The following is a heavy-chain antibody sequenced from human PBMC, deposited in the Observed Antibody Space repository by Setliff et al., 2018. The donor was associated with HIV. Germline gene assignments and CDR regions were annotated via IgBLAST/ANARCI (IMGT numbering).Heavy chain of an antibody. CDR1: GDSITNDDYF. D-gene: IGHD3-16*02. J-gene: IGHJ4*02. Sequence: SETLSLTCTVSGDSITNDDYFWGWLRQPPGKGLVWIAFIHYNGRTYYDPSLKSRAIIFVNTSKNQSSLNLTSATAADTAIYYCARGLDVWGAYRYRNYFDYWGQGALVTVSS. CDR2: IHYNGRT. V-gene: IGHV4-39*01. CDR3: ARGLDVWGAYRYRNYFDY.